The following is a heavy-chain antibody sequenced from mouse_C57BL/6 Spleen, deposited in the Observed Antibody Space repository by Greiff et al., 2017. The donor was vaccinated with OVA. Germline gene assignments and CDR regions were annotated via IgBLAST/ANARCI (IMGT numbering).Heavy chain of an antibody. CDR3: ALITTVVEGWFAY. CDR1: GYTFTSYW. D-gene: IGHD1-1*01. J-gene: IGHJ3*01. V-gene: IGHV1-61*01. Sequence: QLKQPGAELVRPGSSVKLSCKASGYTFTSYWMDWVKQRPGQGLEWIGNIYPSDSETHYNQKFKDKATLTVDKSSSTAYMQLSSLTSEDSAVYYCALITTVVEGWFAYWGQGTLVTVSA. CDR2: IYPSDSET.